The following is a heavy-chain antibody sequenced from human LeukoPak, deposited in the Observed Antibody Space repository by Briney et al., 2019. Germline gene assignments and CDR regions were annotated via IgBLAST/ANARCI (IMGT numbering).Heavy chain of an antibody. Sequence: LAGGSLRLSCAVSGFTFTSYWMHWVRQAPGKGLVWVSRTNSAGTSTTYADSVQGRFTISRDNAKNTLYLQMNSLRAEDTAVYYCARDIITMVRGVIITSHAFDIWGQGTMVTVSS. CDR3: ARDIITMVRGVIITSHAFDI. CDR1: GFTFTSYW. V-gene: IGHV3-74*01. D-gene: IGHD3-10*01. J-gene: IGHJ3*02. CDR2: TNSAGTST.